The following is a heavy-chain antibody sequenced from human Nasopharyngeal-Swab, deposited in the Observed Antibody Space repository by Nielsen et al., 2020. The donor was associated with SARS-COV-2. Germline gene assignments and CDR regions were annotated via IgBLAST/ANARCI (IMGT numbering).Heavy chain of an antibody. Sequence: VRQAPGKGLEWVAVISYDGSNAYYADSVKGRFTISRDNSENTLYLQVNSQRTEDTAVYYCARDSRRYCSSTSRYMGNWFDPWGQGTLVTVSS. CDR2: ISYDGSNA. D-gene: IGHD2-2*02. V-gene: IGHV3-30-3*01. J-gene: IGHJ5*02. CDR3: ARDSRRYCSSTSRYMGNWFDP.